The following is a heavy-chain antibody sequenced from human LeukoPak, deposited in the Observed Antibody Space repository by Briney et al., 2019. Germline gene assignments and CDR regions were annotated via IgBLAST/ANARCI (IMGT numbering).Heavy chain of an antibody. CDR3: ARAGIAVAGITYYYYYGMDV. D-gene: IGHD6-19*01. Sequence: SETLSLTCTASGCSISSGSYYWSWIRQPAGKGLEWIGRMYTSGSTNYNPSLKSRVTISVDTSKNQFSLKLSSVTAADTAVYYCARAGIAVAGITYYYYYGMDVWGQGTTVTVSS. CDR1: GCSISSGSYY. CDR2: MYTSGST. V-gene: IGHV4-61*02. J-gene: IGHJ6*02.